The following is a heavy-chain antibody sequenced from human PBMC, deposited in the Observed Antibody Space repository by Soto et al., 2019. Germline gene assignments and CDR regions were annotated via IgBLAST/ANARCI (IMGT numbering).Heavy chain of an antibody. D-gene: IGHD4-4*01. Sequence: RASVKVSCKASGYTFTSYYMHWVRQAPGQGLEWMGIINPSGGSTSYAQKFQGRVTMTRDTSTSTVYMELSSLRSEDTAVYYCGGGLGTTVTPYGMDVWGQGTTVTVSS. CDR1: GYTFTSYY. CDR3: GGGLGTTVTPYGMDV. J-gene: IGHJ6*02. V-gene: IGHV1-46*01. CDR2: INPSGGST.